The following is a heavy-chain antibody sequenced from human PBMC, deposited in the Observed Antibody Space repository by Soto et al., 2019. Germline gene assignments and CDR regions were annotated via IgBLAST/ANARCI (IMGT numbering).Heavy chain of an antibody. CDR3: ARDLSSSYYYYGMDV. D-gene: IGHD6-6*01. CDR2: IIPIFGTA. Sequence: ASVKVSCKASGGTFSSYAISWVRQAPGQGLEWMGGIIPIFGTANYAQKFQGRVTITADKSTSTAYMELSSLRSEDTAVYYCARDLSSSYYYYGMDVWGQGTTVTVS. V-gene: IGHV1-69*06. J-gene: IGHJ6*02. CDR1: GGTFSSYA.